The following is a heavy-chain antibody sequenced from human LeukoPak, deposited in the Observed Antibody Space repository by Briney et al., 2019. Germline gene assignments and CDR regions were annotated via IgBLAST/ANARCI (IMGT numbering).Heavy chain of an antibody. CDR2: ISGSGGST. V-gene: IGHV3-23*01. CDR3: ATPQRRYSSSWYMRPDYFDY. D-gene: IGHD6-13*01. CDR1: GFTFSSYA. Sequence: GGSLRLSCAASGFTFSSYAMSWVRQAPGKGLEWVSAISGSGGSTYYADSVKGRFTISRDNSKNTLYLQMNSLRAEDTAVYYCATPQRRYSSSWYMRPDYFDYWGQGTLVTVSS. J-gene: IGHJ4*02.